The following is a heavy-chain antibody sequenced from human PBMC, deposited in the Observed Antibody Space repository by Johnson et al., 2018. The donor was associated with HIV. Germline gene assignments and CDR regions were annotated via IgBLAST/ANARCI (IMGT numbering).Heavy chain of an antibody. J-gene: IGHJ3*01. CDR1: GFTFSTYA. Sequence: VQLVESGGGVVQPGRSLRLSCAASGFTFSTYAMHWVRQAPGKGLEWVAAISYDGSNKYYADSVKGRFTISRDNSKNTLYLQMNSLRAEDTAVYYCAKDPGWFGEPGDAFDFWGQGTMVSAS. D-gene: IGHD3-10*01. V-gene: IGHV3-30*04. CDR3: AKDPGWFGEPGDAFDF. CDR2: ISYDGSNK.